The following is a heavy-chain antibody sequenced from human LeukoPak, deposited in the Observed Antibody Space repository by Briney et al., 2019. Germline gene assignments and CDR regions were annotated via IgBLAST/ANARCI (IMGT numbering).Heavy chain of an antibody. D-gene: IGHD3-22*01. CDR3: ARGRYYYDSSGYYSLGSDAFDI. Sequence: SVKVSCKASGYTFTVYYMPWVRQAPGQGLEWMGWINPNSGGTNYAQKFQGRVTMTRDTSISTAYMELSRLRSDDTAVYYCARGRYYYDSSGYYSLGSDAFDIWGQGTMVTVSS. CDR2: INPNSGGT. J-gene: IGHJ3*02. V-gene: IGHV1-2*02. CDR1: GYTFTVYY.